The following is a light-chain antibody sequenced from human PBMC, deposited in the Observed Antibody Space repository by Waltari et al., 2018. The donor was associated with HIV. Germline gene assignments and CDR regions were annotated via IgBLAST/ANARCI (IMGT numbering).Light chain of an antibody. V-gene: IGLV3-9*01. CDR2: RDN. J-gene: IGLJ2*01. Sequence: SYDLTQPLSVSVALGQTAPITRGGNNIGRQNVCWYQQRPGQAPVLIIYRDNTRPSGIPERFSGSNSGNTATLTIRRAQAGDEADYYCQVRVSNSVVFGGGTNLTVL. CDR1: NIGRQN. CDR3: QVRVSNSVV.